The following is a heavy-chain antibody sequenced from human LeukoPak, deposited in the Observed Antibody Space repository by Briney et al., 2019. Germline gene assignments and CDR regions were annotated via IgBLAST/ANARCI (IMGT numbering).Heavy chain of an antibody. CDR2: IYYSGST. V-gene: IGHV4-61*01. J-gene: IGHJ4*02. CDR1: GGSVSSVSYY. D-gene: IGHD3-10*01. CDR3: ASRGRQTTGFDY. Sequence: SETLSLTSTVSGGSVSSVSYYGSWTRHPPGRGLEWIGYIYYSGSTNYNPSLKSRVTISVDTSKNQFSLKLSSVTAADTAVYYCASRGRQTTGFDYWGQGTLVTVSS.